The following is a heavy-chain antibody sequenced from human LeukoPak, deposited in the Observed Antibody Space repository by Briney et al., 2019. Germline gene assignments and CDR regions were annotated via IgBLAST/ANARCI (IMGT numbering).Heavy chain of an antibody. D-gene: IGHD3-22*01. CDR3: ARDRNYYDSSGYYSNLY. V-gene: IGHV3-11*04. Sequence: GGSLRLSCAASGFTFSDYYMSWIRQAPGKGLEWVSYISSSGSTIYYADSVKGRFTISRDNAKNSLYLQMNSLRAEDTAVYYCARDRNYYDSSGYYSNLYWGQGTLVTVSS. J-gene: IGHJ4*02. CDR2: ISSSGSTI. CDR1: GFTFSDYY.